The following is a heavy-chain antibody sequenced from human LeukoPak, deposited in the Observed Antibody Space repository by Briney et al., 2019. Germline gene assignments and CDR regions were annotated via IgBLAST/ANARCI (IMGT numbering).Heavy chain of an antibody. CDR3: AKGLWGGGRAIAAAGYFDY. D-gene: IGHD6-13*01. Sequence: QPGGSLRLSCAASGLTFSSYAMSWVRQAPGKGLEWVSAISGSGGSTYYADSVKGRFTISRDNSKNTLYLQMNSLRAEDTAVYYCAKGLWGGGRAIAAAGYFDYWGQGTLVTVSS. CDR1: GLTFSSYA. V-gene: IGHV3-23*01. J-gene: IGHJ4*02. CDR2: ISGSGGST.